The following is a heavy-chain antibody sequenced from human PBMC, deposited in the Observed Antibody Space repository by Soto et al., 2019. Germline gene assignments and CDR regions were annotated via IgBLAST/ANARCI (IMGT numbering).Heavy chain of an antibody. J-gene: IGHJ4*02. Sequence: GSLRLSCVASEFTFSTYTMQSVRQAPGKGLEWVSGIRGVGSNTCYADYVKCRFTISRDNSKNTLLLQMNSLGAEDTAVYYCAKDSNKYSSSLRGRYFDYWGQGIGVTVSS. D-gene: IGHD4-4*01. CDR3: AKDSNKYSSSLRGRYFDY. CDR2: IRGVGSNT. V-gene: IGHV3-23*01. CDR1: EFTFSTYT.